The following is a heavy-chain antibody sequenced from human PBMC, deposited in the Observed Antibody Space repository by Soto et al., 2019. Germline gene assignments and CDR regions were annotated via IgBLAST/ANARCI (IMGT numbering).Heavy chain of an antibody. Sequence: GGSLRLSCAASGFTFSSYAMHWVRQAPGKGLEWVAVISYDGSNKYYADSVKGRFTISRDNSKNTLYLQMNSLRAEDTAVYYCARDAGYSSSWYVYWGQGTLVTVSS. CDR1: GFTFSSYA. J-gene: IGHJ4*02. V-gene: IGHV3-30-3*01. D-gene: IGHD6-13*01. CDR3: ARDAGYSSSWYVY. CDR2: ISYDGSNK.